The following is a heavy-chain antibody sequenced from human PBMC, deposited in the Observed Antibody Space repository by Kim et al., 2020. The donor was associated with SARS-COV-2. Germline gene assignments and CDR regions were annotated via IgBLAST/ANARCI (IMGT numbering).Heavy chain of an antibody. CDR2: IWYDGSNK. V-gene: IGHV3-33*01. CDR1: GFTFSSYG. J-gene: IGHJ6*02. CDR3: AREPIAARPYYYYGMDV. D-gene: IGHD6-6*01. Sequence: GGSLRLSCAASGFTFSSYGMHWVRQAPGKGLEWVAVIWYDGSNKYYADSVKGRFTISRDNSKNTLYLQMNSLRAEDTAVYYCAREPIAARPYYYYGMDVWGQGTTVTVSS.